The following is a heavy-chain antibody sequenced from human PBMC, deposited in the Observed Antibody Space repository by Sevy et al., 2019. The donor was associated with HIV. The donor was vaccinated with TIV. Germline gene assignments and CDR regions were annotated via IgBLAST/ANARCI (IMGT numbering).Heavy chain of an antibody. Sequence: SETLSLTCTVSGGSISSGGYYWSWIRQYPGKGLEWIGYIYYSGNTYYNPSLKSRVTISVDTSKNQFSLKLGSVTAADTAVYYCATTYYYDSNGHSDYWGQGTLVTVSS. V-gene: IGHV4-31*03. J-gene: IGHJ4*02. CDR3: ATTYYYDSNGHSDY. CDR1: GGSISSGGYY. D-gene: IGHD3-22*01. CDR2: IYYSGNT.